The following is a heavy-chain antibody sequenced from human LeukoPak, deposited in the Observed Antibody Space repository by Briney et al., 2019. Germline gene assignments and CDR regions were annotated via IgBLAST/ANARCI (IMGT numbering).Heavy chain of an antibody. Sequence: GASLQISCEGSGSIFTSYWIGWVRQLPGKGLGWMGIIYPGDSDTRYSPSFQGQVTFSADKSSSTAYLQWSSLKASDTAMYYCARQAVNTAFDIWGQGTMVTVSS. V-gene: IGHV5-51*01. CDR3: ARQAVNTAFDI. D-gene: IGHD6-19*01. J-gene: IGHJ3*02. CDR1: GSIFTSYW. CDR2: IYPGDSDT.